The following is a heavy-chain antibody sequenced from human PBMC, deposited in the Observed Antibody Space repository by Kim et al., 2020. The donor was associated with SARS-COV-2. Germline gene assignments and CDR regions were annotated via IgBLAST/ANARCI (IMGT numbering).Heavy chain of an antibody. Sequence: GGSLRLSCAASGFTFSNYNMNWVRQAPGKGLEWVSYISTGSNTIYYADSVKGRFTVSRDGAKNSVFLQMNSLRDEDTSVYYCARDGPLYSSGWYTAFDVWGQGTMVTVSS. CDR3: ARDGPLYSSGWYTAFDV. CDR2: ISTGSNTI. J-gene: IGHJ3*01. CDR1: GFTFSNYN. D-gene: IGHD6-19*01. V-gene: IGHV3-48*02.